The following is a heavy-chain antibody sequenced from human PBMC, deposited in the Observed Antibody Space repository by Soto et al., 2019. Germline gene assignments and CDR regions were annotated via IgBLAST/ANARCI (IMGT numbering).Heavy chain of an antibody. D-gene: IGHD2-21*01. CDR2: IKLDGSEK. CDR3: ARDHRIEVATNFDY. V-gene: IGHV3-7*03. Sequence: GGSLRLSCTASGFAFSKYWMSWVRQAPGKGPEWVANIKLDGSEKYYVDSVKGRFIISRDNTKNSLYLEMNNLRVEDTAVYHCARDHRIEVATNFDYWGQGTLVTVSS. J-gene: IGHJ4*02. CDR1: GFAFSKYW.